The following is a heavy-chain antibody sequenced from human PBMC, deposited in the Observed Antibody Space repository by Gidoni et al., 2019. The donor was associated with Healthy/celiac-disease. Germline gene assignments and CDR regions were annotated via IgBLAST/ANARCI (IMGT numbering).Heavy chain of an antibody. CDR1: GFTFSNAW. Sequence: EVQLVESGGGLVKPGGSLRLSCAASGFTFSNAWMSWVRQAPGKGLEWVGRMKSKTDGGTTDYAAPVKGRFTISRDDSKNTLYLQMNSLKTEDTAVYYCTTDTGCSGGSCYSGPPFDYWGQGTPGHRLL. D-gene: IGHD2-15*01. CDR3: TTDTGCSGGSCYSGPPFDY. J-gene: IGHJ4*02. CDR2: MKSKTDGGTT. V-gene: IGHV3-15*01.